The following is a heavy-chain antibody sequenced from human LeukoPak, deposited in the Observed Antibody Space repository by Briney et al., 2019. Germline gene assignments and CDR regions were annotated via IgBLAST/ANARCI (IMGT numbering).Heavy chain of an antibody. CDR1: GGSFSGYY. CDR2: INHSGST. J-gene: IGHJ4*02. Sequence: KPSETLSLTCAVYGGSFSGYYWSWIRQPPGKGLEWIGEINHSGSTNYNPSLKSRVTISVDTSKNQFSLRLSFVTAADTAVYYCARDLIYDTWGQGSLVTVSS. CDR3: ARDLIYDT. D-gene: IGHD5/OR15-5a*01. V-gene: IGHV4-34*01.